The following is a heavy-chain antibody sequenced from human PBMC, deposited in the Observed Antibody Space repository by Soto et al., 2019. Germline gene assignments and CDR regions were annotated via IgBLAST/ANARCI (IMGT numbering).Heavy chain of an antibody. V-gene: IGHV1-3*01. J-gene: IGHJ4*02. Sequence: ASVKVSCKASGYTFTSYAMHWVRQAPGQRLEWMGWINAGNGNTKYSQKFQGRVTVTRDTSASTAYMELSSLRSEDTAVYYCARPPLGYCSGGSCYYFDYWGQGTLVTVSS. CDR3: ARPPLGYCSGGSCYYFDY. CDR1: GYTFTSYA. CDR2: INAGNGNT. D-gene: IGHD2-15*01.